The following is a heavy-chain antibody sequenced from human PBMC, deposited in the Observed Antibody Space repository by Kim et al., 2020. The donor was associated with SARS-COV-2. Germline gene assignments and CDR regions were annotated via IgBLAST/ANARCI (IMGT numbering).Heavy chain of an antibody. CDR1: GGSISSSSYY. CDR2: IYYSGST. D-gene: IGHD6-6*01. CDR3: ARVGIAARTYYYYYGMDV. V-gene: IGHV4-39*07. Sequence: SETLSLTCTVSGGSISSSSYYWGWIRQPPGKGLEWIGSIYYSGSTYYNPSLKSRVTISVDTSKNQFSLKLSSVTAADTAVYYCARVGIAARTYYYYYGMDVWGQGTTVTVSS. J-gene: IGHJ6*02.